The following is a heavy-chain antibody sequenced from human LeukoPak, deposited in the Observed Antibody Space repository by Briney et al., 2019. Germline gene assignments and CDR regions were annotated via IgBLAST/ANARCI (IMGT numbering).Heavy chain of an antibody. Sequence: PGGSLRLSCSASGFTFNTYSMNWVRQAPGKGLEWVSYISDSGNTIFYADSVKGRFTISRDNAKNSLYLQMNSLRAEDTAVYYCARDNIAARPYFDYWGQGTLVTVSS. V-gene: IGHV3-48*01. CDR2: ISDSGNTI. CDR3: ARDNIAARPYFDY. D-gene: IGHD6-6*01. J-gene: IGHJ4*02. CDR1: GFTFNTYS.